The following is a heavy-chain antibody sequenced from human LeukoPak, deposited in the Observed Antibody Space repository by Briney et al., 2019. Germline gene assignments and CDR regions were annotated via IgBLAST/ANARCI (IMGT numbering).Heavy chain of an antibody. CDR1: GVSISSGGNS. CDR3: ARVVDNYGHFDY. J-gene: IGHJ4*02. V-gene: IGHV4-30-2*01. CDR2: IFQSGTT. Sequence: PSETLSLTCAVSGVSISSGGNSWSWIRQPPGKGLEWIGHIFQSGTTHYNPSLKSRVTISVDRSKNQFSLKVSSVTAADTAVYYCARVVDNYGHFDYWGQGTLVTVSS. D-gene: IGHD5-18*01.